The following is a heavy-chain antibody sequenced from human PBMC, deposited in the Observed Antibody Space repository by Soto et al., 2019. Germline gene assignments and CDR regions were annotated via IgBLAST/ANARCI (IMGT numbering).Heavy chain of an antibody. V-gene: IGHV1-69*02. CDR1: GGTFSSYT. J-gene: IGHJ4*02. CDR3: ARGGYSYGYVAYYFDY. Sequence: GASVKVSCKASGGTFSSYTISWVRQAPGQGLEWMGRIIPILGIANYAQKFQGRVTITADKSTSTAYMELSSLRSEDTAVYYCARGGYSYGYVAYYFDYWGQGTLVTVSS. D-gene: IGHD5-18*01. CDR2: IIPILGIA.